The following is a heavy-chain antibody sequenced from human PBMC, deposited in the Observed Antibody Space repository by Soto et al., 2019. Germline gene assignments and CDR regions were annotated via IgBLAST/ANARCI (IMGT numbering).Heavy chain of an antibody. CDR3: ARTYYYDSSGYYQQTNFDY. J-gene: IGHJ4*02. Sequence: LSLTCAVYGGSFSGYYWSWIRQPPGKGLEWIGEINHSGSTNYNPSLKSRVTISVDTSKNQFSLKLSSVTAADTAVYYCARTYYYDSSGYYQQTNFDYWGQGTLVTVSS. CDR1: GGSFSGYY. CDR2: INHSGST. V-gene: IGHV4-34*01. D-gene: IGHD3-22*01.